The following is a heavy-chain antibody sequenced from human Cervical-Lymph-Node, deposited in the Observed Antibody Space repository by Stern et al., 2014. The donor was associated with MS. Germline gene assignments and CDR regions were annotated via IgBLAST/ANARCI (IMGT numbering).Heavy chain of an antibody. Sequence: QVQLVQSGGGVVQPGRSLRLSCAASGFTFSSYGMHWVRQAPGKGLEWVAVISYDGSNKYYADSVKGRFTISRDNSKNTLYLQMNSLRAEDTAVYYCAKAGGIAVAGTGFDYWGQGTLVTVSS. CDR3: AKAGGIAVAGTGFDY. V-gene: IGHV3-30*18. J-gene: IGHJ4*02. CDR2: ISYDGSNK. CDR1: GFTFSSYG. D-gene: IGHD6-19*01.